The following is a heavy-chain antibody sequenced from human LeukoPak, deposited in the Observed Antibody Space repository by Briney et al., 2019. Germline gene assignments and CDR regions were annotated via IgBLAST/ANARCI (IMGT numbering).Heavy chain of an antibody. CDR1: GFTFSSYE. CDR3: ARVHGGDFDY. Sequence: GGSLRLSCAASGFTFSSYEMNWVSQAPGKGLEWVSYISSSGSTIYYADSVKGRFTISRDNAKNSLYLQMNSLRAEDTAVYYCARVHGGDFDYWGQGTLVTVSS. D-gene: IGHD3-10*01. V-gene: IGHV3-48*03. J-gene: IGHJ4*02. CDR2: ISSSGSTI.